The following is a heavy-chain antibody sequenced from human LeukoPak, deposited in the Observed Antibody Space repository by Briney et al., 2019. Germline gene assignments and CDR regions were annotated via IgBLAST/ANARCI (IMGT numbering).Heavy chain of an antibody. CDR2: ISSSSSTI. J-gene: IGHJ4*02. CDR1: GFTFSSYS. V-gene: IGHV3-48*01. CDR3: ARDGYDSSGYPETLRY. D-gene: IGHD3-22*01. Sequence: GGSLRPSCAASGFTFSSYSMNWVRQAPGKGLEWVSYISSSSSTIYYADSVKGRFTISRDNAKSSLYLQMNSLRAEDTAVYYCARDGYDSSGYPETLRYWGQGTLVTVSS.